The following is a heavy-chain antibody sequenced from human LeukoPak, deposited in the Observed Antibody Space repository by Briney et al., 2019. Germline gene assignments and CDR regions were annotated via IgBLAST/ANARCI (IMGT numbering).Heavy chain of an antibody. Sequence: PSETLSLTCTVSGGSISSHYWSWIRQPPGKGLEWIGYIYYSGSTNYNPSLKSRVTISVDTSKNQFSLKLSSVTAADTAVYYCARDPGYSYGPGAFDIWGQGTMVTVSS. V-gene: IGHV4-59*11. CDR1: GGSISSHY. J-gene: IGHJ3*02. CDR2: IYYSGST. D-gene: IGHD5-18*01. CDR3: ARDPGYSYGPGAFDI.